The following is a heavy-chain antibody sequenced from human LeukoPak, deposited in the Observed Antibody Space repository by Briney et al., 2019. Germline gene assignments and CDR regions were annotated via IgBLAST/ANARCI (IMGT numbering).Heavy chain of an antibody. Sequence: MPSETLSLTCTASGYSISSGSYWGWIRQPPGKGLEWIGSIHHSGTTYYNSSLKSRVTILVDTSKNRFSVKLSSVTAADTAVYYCARGVGSSSPPSWGQGTLVTVSS. D-gene: IGHD6-6*01. CDR3: ARGVGSSSPPS. J-gene: IGHJ5*02. CDR2: IHHSGTT. CDR1: GYSISSGSY. V-gene: IGHV4-38-2*02.